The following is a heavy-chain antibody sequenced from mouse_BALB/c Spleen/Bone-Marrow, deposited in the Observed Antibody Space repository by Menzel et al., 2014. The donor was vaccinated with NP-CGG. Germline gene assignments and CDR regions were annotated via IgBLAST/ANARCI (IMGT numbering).Heavy chain of an antibody. D-gene: IGHD1-2*01. J-gene: IGHJ4*01. CDR2: INPDSITI. V-gene: IGHV4-1*02. CDR1: GFDLSRFW. CDR3: GRLQYYGYVAY. Sequence: DVQLQESGGGLVQPGGSLKLSCAASGFDLSRFWMTWVRQAPGKGVEWIGEINPDSITIYYTPSLKNKFIISRDNAKNTLYRQMGKVRSEDTALYYCGRLQYYGYVAYWGQGTSVTVSS.